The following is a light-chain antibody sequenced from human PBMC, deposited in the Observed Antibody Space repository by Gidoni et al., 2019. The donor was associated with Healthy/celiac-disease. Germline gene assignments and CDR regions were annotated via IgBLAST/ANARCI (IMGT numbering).Light chain of an antibody. V-gene: IGLV7-46*01. CDR3: LLSYSGARGV. CDR1: TGAVTSGHY. J-gene: IGLJ2*01. Sequence: QAVVTQEPSPTVSPGGTVTLTSGSSTGAVTSGHYPFWFQQQPDHAPRTLIYDTSNNPAWTPARFSGPLLGGKAALTLSGAHPEDEADYYCLLSYSGARGVFGGGTKLTVL. CDR2: DTS.